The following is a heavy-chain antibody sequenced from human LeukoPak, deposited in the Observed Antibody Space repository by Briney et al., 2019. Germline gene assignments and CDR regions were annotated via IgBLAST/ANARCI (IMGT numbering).Heavy chain of an antibody. CDR3: ARAAFPGSSWYGYYFDY. Sequence: ASVKVSCKASGYTFTGYYMHWVRQAPGQGLEWMGWINPNSGGTNYAQKFQGRVTMTRDTSISTAYMELSRLRSDDTAVYYCARAAFPGSSWYGYYFDYWGQGTLVTVSS. V-gene: IGHV1-2*02. J-gene: IGHJ4*02. CDR1: GYTFTGYY. D-gene: IGHD6-13*01. CDR2: INPNSGGT.